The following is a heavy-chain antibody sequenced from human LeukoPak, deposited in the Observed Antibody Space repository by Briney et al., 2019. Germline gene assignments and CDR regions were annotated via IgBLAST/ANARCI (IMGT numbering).Heavy chain of an antibody. CDR2: ISAYNGNT. Sequence: ASVKVSCKASGYTFTSYGISWVRQAPGQGLKWMGWISAYNGNTNYAQKLQGRVTMTTDTSTSTAYMELRSLRSDDTAVYYCARDRPLYGAHGAFDIWGQGTMVTVSS. CDR3: ARDRPLYGAHGAFDI. J-gene: IGHJ3*02. V-gene: IGHV1-18*01. CDR1: GYTFTSYG. D-gene: IGHD3-16*01.